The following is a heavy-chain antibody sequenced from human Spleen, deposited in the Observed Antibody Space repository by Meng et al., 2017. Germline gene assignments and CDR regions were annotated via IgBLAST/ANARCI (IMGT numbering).Heavy chain of an antibody. V-gene: IGHV3-20*01. CDR1: GFTFDDFG. CDR3: ARGFCSGGRCQSGFRNWFAP. D-gene: IGHD2-15*01. J-gene: IGHJ5*02. CDR2: INWNGGDT. Sequence: GGSLRLSCAASGFTFDDFGMSWVRQAPGKGLEWVSGINWNGGDTGYADSVKGRFTISRDSAKKSLYLQMNSLRAEDTAFYHCARGFCSGGRCQSGFRNWFAPWGQGTLVTVSS.